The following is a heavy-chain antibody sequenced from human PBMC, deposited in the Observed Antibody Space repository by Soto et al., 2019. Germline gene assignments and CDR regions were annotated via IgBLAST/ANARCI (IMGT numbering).Heavy chain of an antibody. D-gene: IGHD6-13*01. V-gene: IGHV3-11*01. Sequence: WGSLRLSCAASGFTFSDYYMSWIRQAPGKGLEWVSYISSSGSTIYYADSVKGRFTISRDNAKNSRYRQMNSPRAEDTAVYYCARAAAAAGTGYYGMDVWGQGTTVTVSS. CDR2: ISSSGSTI. J-gene: IGHJ6*02. CDR3: ARAAAAAGTGYYGMDV. CDR1: GFTFSDYY.